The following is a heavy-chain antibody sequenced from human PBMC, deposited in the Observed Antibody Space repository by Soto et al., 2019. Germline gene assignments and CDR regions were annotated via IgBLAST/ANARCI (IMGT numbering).Heavy chain of an antibody. CDR2: IHAGNGNT. Sequence: ASVKVSCKASGYTFTSYGISWVRQAPGQGLEWMGWIHAGNGNTEHSQKFQGRVTITRDTSASTAYLELGSLRSEDTAVYYCARAACSSTSCYNYYAYGMDVWG. CDR3: ARAACSSTSCYNYYAYGMDV. D-gene: IGHD2-2*01. J-gene: IGHJ6*02. V-gene: IGHV1-18*04. CDR1: GYTFTSYG.